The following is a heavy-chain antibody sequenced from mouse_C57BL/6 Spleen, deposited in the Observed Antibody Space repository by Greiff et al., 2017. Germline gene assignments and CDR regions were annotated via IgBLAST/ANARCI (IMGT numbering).Heavy chain of an antibody. Sequence: EVKLVASGGGLVKPGGSLKLSCAASGFTFSDYGMHWVRQAPEKGLEWVAYISSGSSTIYYADTVKGRFTISRDNAKTTLYLQMTSLRSEDTAMYYCARDYYGPRPFDYWGQGTTLTVSS. CDR3: ARDYYGPRPFDY. CDR1: GFTFSDYG. CDR2: ISSGSSTI. V-gene: IGHV5-17*01. J-gene: IGHJ2*01. D-gene: IGHD1-1*01.